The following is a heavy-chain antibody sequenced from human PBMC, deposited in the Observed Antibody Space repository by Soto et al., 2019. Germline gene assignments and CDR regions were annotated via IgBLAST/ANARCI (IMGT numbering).Heavy chain of an antibody. CDR3: ARVQMLYGISKIAGWFDS. CDR2: IGGSGITT. V-gene: IGHV3-23*01. D-gene: IGHD2-2*02. J-gene: IGHJ5*01. Sequence: PGGSLRLSCTASGLTFSNYGMTWVRQAPGKGLEWVSTIGGSGITTYYADSVKGRFTISRDNSGNTLNLQMNSLRADDTAVYHCARVQMLYGISKIAGWFDSWGHGTLVTVSS. CDR1: GLTFSNYG.